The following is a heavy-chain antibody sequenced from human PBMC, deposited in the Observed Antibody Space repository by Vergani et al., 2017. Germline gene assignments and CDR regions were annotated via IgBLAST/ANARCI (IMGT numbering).Heavy chain of an antibody. Sequence: QVQLVQSGAEVKKPGASVKVSCKASGYTFTSYAMHWVRQAPGKRLEWMGWINAGNGNTKYSQKFQGRVTITRDTSASTAYMVLSSLRSEDTAVYYCARVSFVVVPAAMDYWGQGTLVTVSS. D-gene: IGHD2-2*01. J-gene: IGHJ4*02. CDR3: ARVSFVVVPAAMDY. V-gene: IGHV1-3*01. CDR1: GYTFTSYA. CDR2: INAGNGNT.